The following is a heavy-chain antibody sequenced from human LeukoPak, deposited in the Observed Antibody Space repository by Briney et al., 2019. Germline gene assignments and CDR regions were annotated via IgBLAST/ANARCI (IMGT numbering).Heavy chain of an antibody. D-gene: IGHD2-21*02. J-gene: IGHJ3*02. CDR1: GFTFSSYA. V-gene: IGHV3-30-3*01. Sequence: PGGSLRLSCAASGFTFSSYAMHWVRQAPGKGLEWVAVISYDGSNKYYADSVKGRFTISRDNSKNTLYLQMNSLRAEDTAVYYCARDLVTAGAFDIWGQGTVVTVSS. CDR3: ARDLVTAGAFDI. CDR2: ISYDGSNK.